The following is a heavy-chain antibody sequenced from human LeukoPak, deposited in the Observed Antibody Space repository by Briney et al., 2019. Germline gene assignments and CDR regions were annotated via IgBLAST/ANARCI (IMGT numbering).Heavy chain of an antibody. V-gene: IGHV3-30*18. Sequence: GGSLRLSCAASGFTFSSYGMHWVRQAPGKGLEWVAVISYDGSNKYYADSVKGRFTISRDNSKNTLYLQMNSLRAEDTAVYYCAKVGDGYNQNYWYFDLWGRGTLVTVSS. CDR1: GFTFSSYG. CDR3: AKVGDGYNQNYWYFDL. J-gene: IGHJ2*01. D-gene: IGHD5-24*01. CDR2: ISYDGSNK.